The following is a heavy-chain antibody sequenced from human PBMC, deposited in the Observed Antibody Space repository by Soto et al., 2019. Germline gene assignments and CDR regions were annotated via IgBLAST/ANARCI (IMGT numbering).Heavy chain of an antibody. CDR1: GYTFTSYV. D-gene: IGHD3-10*01. J-gene: IGHJ4*02. CDR3: ARVAESHYYGSGSLNY. CDR2: INAGNGNT. Sequence: ASVKVSCKASGYTFTSYVMHWVRQAPGQRLEWMGWINAGNGNTKYSQKFQGRVTITRDTSASTAYMELSSLRSEDTAVYYCARVAESHYYGSGSLNYWGQGTLVTV. V-gene: IGHV1-3*01.